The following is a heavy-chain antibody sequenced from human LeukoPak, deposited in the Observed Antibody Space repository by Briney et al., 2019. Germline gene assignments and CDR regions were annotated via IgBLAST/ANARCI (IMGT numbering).Heavy chain of an antibody. V-gene: IGHV4-39*01. Sequence: PSETLSLTCTVSGGSISSSVYYWGWIRQPPGKGLEWIGSIYESGSTYYNSSLKTRVTISEDMSKNQFSLKVSSVTAADTAVYYCASGDCRGGSCSSSPFSYWGQGALVTVSS. D-gene: IGHD2-15*01. CDR2: IYESGST. J-gene: IGHJ4*01. CDR3: ASGDCRGGSCSSSPFSY. CDR1: GGSISSSVYY.